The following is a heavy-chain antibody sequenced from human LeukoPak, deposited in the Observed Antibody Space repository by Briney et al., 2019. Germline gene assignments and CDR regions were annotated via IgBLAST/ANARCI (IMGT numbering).Heavy chain of an antibody. CDR1: GYTFTIYY. D-gene: IGHD4-23*01. CDR3: ARAYGGNSDFYY. CDR2: INPSGGST. J-gene: IGHJ4*02. V-gene: IGHV1-46*03. Sequence: GASVKVSCKASGYTFTIYYMHWVRQAPGQGLEWVGIINPSGGSTSYAQKYQSRVTMNRDTPTSTVYMDRSSLRSEDTAVYYCARAYGGNSDFYYWGQGPLVSVSS.